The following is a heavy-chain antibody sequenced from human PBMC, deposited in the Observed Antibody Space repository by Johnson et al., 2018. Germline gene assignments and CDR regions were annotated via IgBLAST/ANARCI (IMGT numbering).Heavy chain of an antibody. V-gene: IGHV3-30*03. CDR1: GFTFSSYG. Sequence: VQLVESGGGVVQPGRSLRLACAASGFTFSSYGMHWVRQAPGKGLEWVAVMSFGERNKYYADSVKGRFTISRDNSMDTLYLQMNRLLPGDTAVYFCARDFYVSRGYPRSLQHWGQGTLVTVSS. D-gene: IGHD3-22*01. J-gene: IGHJ1*01. CDR3: ARDFYVSRGYPRSLQH. CDR2: MSFGERNK.